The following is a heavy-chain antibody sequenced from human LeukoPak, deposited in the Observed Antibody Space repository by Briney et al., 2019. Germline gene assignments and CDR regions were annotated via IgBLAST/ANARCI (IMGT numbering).Heavy chain of an antibody. V-gene: IGHV1-18*01. CDR1: GYTFTSYG. D-gene: IGHD6-13*01. CDR3: ARMLVGAAGRNFDY. J-gene: IGHJ4*02. CDR2: ISAYNGNT. Sequence: ASVKVSCKASGYTFTSYGISWVRQAPGQGLEWMGWISAYNGNTNYAQKFQGRVTMTRNTSISTAYMELSSLRSEDTAVYYCARMLVGAAGRNFDYWGQGTLVTVSS.